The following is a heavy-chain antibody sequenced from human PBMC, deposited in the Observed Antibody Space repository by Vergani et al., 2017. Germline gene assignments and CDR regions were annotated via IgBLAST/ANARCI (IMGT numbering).Heavy chain of an antibody. J-gene: IGHJ6*02. CDR3: ARPEDGSGSYSYYYYYYGMDV. CDR2: IIPIFGTA. CDR1: GGTFSSYA. V-gene: IGHV1-69*12. Sequence: QVQLVQSGAEVKKPGSSVKVSCKASGGTFSSYAISWVRQAPGHGLEWMGGIIPIFGTANYAQKFQGRVTITADESTSTAYMELSSLRSEDTAVYYCARPEDGSGSYSYYYYYYGMDVWGQGTTVTVSS. D-gene: IGHD3-10*01.